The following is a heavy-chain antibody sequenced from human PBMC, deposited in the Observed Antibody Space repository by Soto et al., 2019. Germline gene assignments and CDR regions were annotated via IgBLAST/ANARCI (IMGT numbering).Heavy chain of an antibody. V-gene: IGHV4-59*01. CDR1: GGSISSYY. Sequence: SETLSFTCTVSGGSISSYYWSWIRQPPGKGLEWIGYIYYSGSTNYNPSLKSRVTISVDTSKNQFSLKLSSVTAADTAVYYCARDLSVDAFDIWGQGTMVTVSS. CDR2: IYYSGST. CDR3: ARDLSVDAFDI. J-gene: IGHJ3*02.